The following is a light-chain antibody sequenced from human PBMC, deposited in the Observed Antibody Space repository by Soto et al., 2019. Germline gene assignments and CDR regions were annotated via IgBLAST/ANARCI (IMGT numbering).Light chain of an antibody. V-gene: IGLV1-44*01. CDR1: SSNIGSNN. Sequence: QSVLTQPPSASGTPGQRVTISCSGSSSNIGSNNANWYHLLPGTAPKLLIYNNNQRPSGVPDRFSGSKSGTSAFLAISGLQSEDEADYYCAAWDDSLNGYVFGTGTKVTVL. CDR2: NNN. CDR3: AAWDDSLNGYV. J-gene: IGLJ1*01.